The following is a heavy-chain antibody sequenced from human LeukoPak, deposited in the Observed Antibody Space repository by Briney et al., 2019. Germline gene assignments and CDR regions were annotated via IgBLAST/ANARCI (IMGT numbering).Heavy chain of an antibody. CDR3: ASENGDYSGHWFDP. J-gene: IGHJ5*02. D-gene: IGHD4-17*01. CDR2: IFPILGIA. Sequence: SVKVSCKASGGTFSSYTISWVRQAPGQGLEWMGRIFPILGIANYAQKFQGRVTITADKSTSTAYMELSSLRSEDTAVYYCASENGDYSGHWFDPWGQGTLVTVSS. V-gene: IGHV1-69*02. CDR1: GGTFSSYT.